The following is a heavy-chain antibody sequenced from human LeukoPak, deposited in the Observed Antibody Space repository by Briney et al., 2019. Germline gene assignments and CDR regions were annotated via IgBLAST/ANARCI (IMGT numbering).Heavy chain of an antibody. CDR1: GLTFEDYA. D-gene: IGHD1-1*01. CDR2: ISWNSGTI. CDR3: TRDNLMERAFDY. V-gene: IGHV3-9*01. Sequence: GRSLRLSCVVSGLTFEDYAMHWVRQAPGKGLEWVSVISWNSGTIAYADSVKGRLTISRDNAKNSLCLQMNSLRAEDTAFYYCTRDNLMERAFDYWGQGTLVTVSS. J-gene: IGHJ4*02.